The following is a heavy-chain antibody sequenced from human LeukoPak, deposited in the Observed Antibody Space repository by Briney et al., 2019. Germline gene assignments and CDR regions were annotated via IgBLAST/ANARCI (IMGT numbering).Heavy chain of an antibody. CDR1: GYTFTGYY. CDR3: ARGRRSGYYDDAFDI. D-gene: IGHD3-22*01. J-gene: IGHJ3*02. CDR2: INPNSGGT. Sequence: GASVKVSCKASGYTFTGYYMHWVRQAPGQGLEWMGRINPNSGGTNYAQKFQGRVTMTRDTSISTAYMELSRLRSDDTAVYYCARGRRSGYYDDAFDIWGQGTMATVSS. V-gene: IGHV1-2*06.